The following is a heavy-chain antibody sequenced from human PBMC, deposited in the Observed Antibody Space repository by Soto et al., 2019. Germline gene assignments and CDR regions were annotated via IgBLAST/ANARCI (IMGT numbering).Heavy chain of an antibody. CDR1: GGSISSGGYY. J-gene: IGHJ3*02. V-gene: IGHV4-31*03. CDR2: IYYSGST. Sequence: SETLSLTCTVSGGSISSGGYYWSWIRQHPGKGLEWIGYIYYSGSTYYNPSLKSRVTISVDTSKNQFSLKLSSVTAADTAVYYCARDHDGAFDIWGQGTMVTVSS. D-gene: IGHD1-1*01. CDR3: ARDHDGAFDI.